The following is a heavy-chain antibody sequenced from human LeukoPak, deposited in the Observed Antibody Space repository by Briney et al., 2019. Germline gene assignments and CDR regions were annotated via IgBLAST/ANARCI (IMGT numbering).Heavy chain of an antibody. CDR2: ISSSGSTI. J-gene: IGHJ4*02. V-gene: IGHV3-11*04. CDR3: ARDTTRFWSGYAGGTDY. Sequence: GGSLRLSCAASGFTFSDYYMSWIRQAPGKGLEWVSYISSSGSTIYYADSVKGRFTISRDNAKNSLYLQMNSLRAEDTAVYYCARDTTRFWSGYAGGTDYWDQGTLVTVSS. D-gene: IGHD3-3*01. CDR1: GFTFSDYY.